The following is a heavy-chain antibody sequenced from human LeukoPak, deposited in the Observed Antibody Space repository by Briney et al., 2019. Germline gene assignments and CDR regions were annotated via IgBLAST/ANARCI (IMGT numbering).Heavy chain of an antibody. CDR1: GLSVSSNF. J-gene: IGHJ5*02. CDR2: IYGGGST. Sequence: GGSLRLSCAATGLSVSSNFMSWVRQAPGKGLEWVPVIYGGGSTYYADSVKGRFTISRDTPKNTLYLQMNSLRVEDTAFYYCARDRGPGAVGFLIDPWGQGTLVTVSS. D-gene: IGHD3-10*01. V-gene: IGHV3-53*01. CDR3: ARDRGPGAVGFLIDP.